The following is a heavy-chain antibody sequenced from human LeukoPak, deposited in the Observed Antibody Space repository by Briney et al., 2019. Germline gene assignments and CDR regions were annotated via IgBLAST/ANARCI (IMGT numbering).Heavy chain of an antibody. V-gene: IGHV3-30*04. CDR3: AREDDYNMDV. J-gene: IGHJ6*03. CDR2: ISYDGGNK. D-gene: IGHD4/OR15-4a*01. Sequence: GRSLRLSCAASGFTFSSYAMHWVRQAPGKGLEWVAVISYDGGNKYYADSVKGRFTISRDNSKNTLYLQMNSLRAEDTAVYYCAREDDYNMDVWGKGTTVTVSS. CDR1: GFTFSSYA.